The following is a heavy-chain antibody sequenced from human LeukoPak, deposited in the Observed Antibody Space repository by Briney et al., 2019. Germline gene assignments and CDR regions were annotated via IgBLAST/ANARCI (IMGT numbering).Heavy chain of an antibody. V-gene: IGHV4-61*02. CDR2: IDASGST. CDR3: ARKDGDI. CDR1: GGSISSSSYY. D-gene: IGHD5-24*01. J-gene: IGHJ3*02. Sequence: SETLSLTCTVSGGSISSSSYYWGWIRQPAGRGLEWIGRIDASGSTNFNPSLKSRVTMSVDSSKNQFSLKLSSVTAADTALYYCARKDGDIWGQGTMVTVSS.